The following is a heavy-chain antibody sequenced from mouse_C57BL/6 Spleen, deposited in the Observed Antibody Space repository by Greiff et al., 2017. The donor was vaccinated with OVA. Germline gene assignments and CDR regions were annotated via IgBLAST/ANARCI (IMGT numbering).Heavy chain of an antibody. CDR3: ETGPYFDY. CDR1: GYAFSSSW. D-gene: IGHD4-1*01. J-gene: IGHJ2*01. Sequence: VQLQESGPELVKPGASVKISCKASGYAFSSSWMNWVKQRPGKGLEWIGRIYPGDGDTNYNGKFKGKATLTADESSSTAYMQLSSLTSEDSAVYFCETGPYFDYWGQGTTLTVSS. CDR2: IYPGDGDT. V-gene: IGHV1-82*01.